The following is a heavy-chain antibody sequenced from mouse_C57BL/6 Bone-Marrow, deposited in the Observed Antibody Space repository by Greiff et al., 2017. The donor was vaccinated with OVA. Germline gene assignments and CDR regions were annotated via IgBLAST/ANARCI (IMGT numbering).Heavy chain of an antibody. CDR2: INPNNGGT. J-gene: IGHJ4*01. V-gene: IGHV1-26*01. CDR3: ARGKVMVTTSPYAMDY. CDR1: GYTFTDYY. D-gene: IGHD2-2*01. Sequence: EVQLQQSGPELVKPGASVKISCKASGYTFTDYYMNWVKQSHGKSLEWIGDINPNNGGTSYNQKFKGKATLTVDKSSSTAYMELRSLTSEDSAVYYCARGKVMVTTSPYAMDYWGQGTSVTVSS.